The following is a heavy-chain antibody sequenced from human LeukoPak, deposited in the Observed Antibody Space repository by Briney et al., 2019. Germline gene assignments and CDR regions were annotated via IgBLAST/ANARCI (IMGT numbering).Heavy chain of an antibody. J-gene: IGHJ3*02. CDR1: GYTFTSYG. Sequence: ASVKVSCKASGYTFTSYGISWVRQAPGQGLEWMGWISAYNGHTNYAQKLQGRVTMTTDTSTSTAYMELRSLRSDDTAVYYCARYILGGGWPHDAFDIWGQGTMVTVSS. CDR2: ISAYNGHT. D-gene: IGHD6-19*01. CDR3: ARYILGGGWPHDAFDI. V-gene: IGHV1-18*01.